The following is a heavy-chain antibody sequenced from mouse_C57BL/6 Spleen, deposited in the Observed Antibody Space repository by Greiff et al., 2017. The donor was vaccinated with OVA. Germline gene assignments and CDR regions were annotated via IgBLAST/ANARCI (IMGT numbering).Heavy chain of an antibody. CDR1: GYTFTDYE. CDR2: IDPETGGT. Sequence: VKLMESGAELVRPGASVTLSCKASGYTFTDYEMHWVKQTPVHGLEWIGAIDPETGGTAYNQKFKGKAILTADKSSSTAYMELRSLTSEDSAVYYCTRGYYGSKFAYWGQGTLVTVSA. J-gene: IGHJ3*01. CDR3: TRGYYGSKFAY. V-gene: IGHV1-15*01. D-gene: IGHD1-1*01.